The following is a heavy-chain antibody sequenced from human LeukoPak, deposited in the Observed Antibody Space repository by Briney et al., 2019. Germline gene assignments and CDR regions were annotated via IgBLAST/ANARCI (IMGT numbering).Heavy chain of an antibody. CDR1: GLTFNSYL. Sequence: GGSLRLSCAASGLTFNSYLMSWVRHAPGKGLVWVSRIDGDGATTSYEDSVKGRFTISRDNANNMVYLEMNSLRVEDTAVYYCTRDSGADRRYFDLWGRGTLVTVSS. CDR3: TRDSGADRRYFDL. D-gene: IGHD7-27*01. CDR2: IDGDGATT. J-gene: IGHJ2*01. V-gene: IGHV3-74*01.